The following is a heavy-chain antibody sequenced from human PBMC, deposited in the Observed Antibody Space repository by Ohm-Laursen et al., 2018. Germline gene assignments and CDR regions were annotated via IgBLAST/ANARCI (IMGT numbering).Heavy chain of an antibody. J-gene: IGHJ5*01. D-gene: IGHD1-26*01. CDR3: ARDPSKYSGTSLDS. V-gene: IGHV4-61*08. CDR1: GASVSSSDYY. CDR2: IYHDGNT. Sequence: GTLSLTCSVSGASVSSSDYYWGWVRQPPGKGLEWIGYIYHDGNTSDNPSLKSRLTMSRDTSKNQFSLKLTSVTAADTAVYYCARDPSKYSGTSLDSWGHGTLVTVSS.